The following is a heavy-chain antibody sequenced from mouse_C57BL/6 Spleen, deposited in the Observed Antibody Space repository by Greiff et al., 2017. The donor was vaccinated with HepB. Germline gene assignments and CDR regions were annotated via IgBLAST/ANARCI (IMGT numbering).Heavy chain of an antibody. D-gene: IGHD3-3*01. CDR1: GYTFTSYW. CDR2: IYPGSGST. V-gene: IGHV1-55*01. CDR3: ARWGLGSRYFDG. Sequence: QVQLQQSGAELVKPGASVKMSCKASGYTFTSYWLTWVKQRPGQGLEWIGDIYPGSGSTNYNEKFKSKATLTVDTSASTAYMQLSSLTSEDSAVYDCARWGLGSRYFDGWGTGTTVTVAS. J-gene: IGHJ1*03.